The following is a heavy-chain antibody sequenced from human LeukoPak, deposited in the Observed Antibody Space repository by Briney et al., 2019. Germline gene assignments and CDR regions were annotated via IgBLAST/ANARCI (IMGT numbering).Heavy chain of an antibody. J-gene: IGHJ5*02. Sequence: SETLSLTGNVSGGSISSSNHYWGWIRQPPGKGLEWIGEINHSGSTNYNPSLKSRVTISVDTSKNQFSLKLSSVTAADTAVYYCARGRNCSGGSCYRGRFSSNWFDPWGQGTLVTVSS. V-gene: IGHV4-39*07. D-gene: IGHD2-15*01. CDR2: INHSGST. CDR3: ARGRNCSGGSCYRGRFSSNWFDP. CDR1: GGSISSSNHY.